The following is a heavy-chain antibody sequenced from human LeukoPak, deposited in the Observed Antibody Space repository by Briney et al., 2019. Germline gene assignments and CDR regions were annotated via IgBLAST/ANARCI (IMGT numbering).Heavy chain of an antibody. CDR3: ARDLKYYDRSGYFQDAFDI. D-gene: IGHD3-22*01. CDR2: ISSRIIYI. V-gene: IGHV3-21*01. J-gene: IGHJ3*02. Sequence: GGSLRLSCAASGFTFSSYSMNWVRQAPGKGLEWVSSISSRIIYIYYAASVKGRFTISRDNAKNSLYLQMNSLRAEDTAVYYCARDLKYYDRSGYFQDAFDIWGQGTMVTVSS. CDR1: GFTFSSYS.